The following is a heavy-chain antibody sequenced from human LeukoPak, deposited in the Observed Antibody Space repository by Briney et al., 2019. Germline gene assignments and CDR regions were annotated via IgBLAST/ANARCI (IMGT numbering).Heavy chain of an antibody. V-gene: IGHV4-39*07. CDR3: ARSPVLLWFGELFAYYFDY. Sequence: SETLSLTCTVSGGSISSSSYYWGWIRQPPGKGLEWIGSIYYSGSTYYNPSLKSRVTISVDTSKNQFSLKLSSVTAADTAVYYCARSPVLLWFGELFAYYFDYWGQGTLVTVSS. CDR2: IYYSGST. J-gene: IGHJ4*02. D-gene: IGHD3-10*01. CDR1: GGSISSSSYY.